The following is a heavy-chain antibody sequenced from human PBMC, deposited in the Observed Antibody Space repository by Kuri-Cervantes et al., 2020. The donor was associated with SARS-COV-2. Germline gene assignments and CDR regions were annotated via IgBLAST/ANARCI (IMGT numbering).Heavy chain of an antibody. V-gene: IGHV4-59*01. CDR2: IYYSGST. Sequence: GSLRLSCTVSGGSISSYYWSWIRQPPGKGLEWIGYIYYSGSTNYNPSLKSRVTISVDTSKNQFSLKVSSVTAADTAVYYCATGGQRSDPWGQGTLVTVSS. CDR1: GGSISSYY. J-gene: IGHJ5*02. CDR3: ATGGQRSDP.